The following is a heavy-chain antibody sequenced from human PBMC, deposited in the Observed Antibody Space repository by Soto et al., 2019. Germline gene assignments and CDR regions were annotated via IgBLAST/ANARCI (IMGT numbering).Heavy chain of an antibody. CDR2: INTDGSAA. D-gene: IGHD2-21*01. J-gene: IGHJ4*02. CDR1: GFTFSNYW. V-gene: IGHV3-74*01. Sequence: EVQLVESGGGLVQPGGSLRLSCAASGFTFSNYWMNWVRQVPGEGLVWVSRINTDGSAANYADSVKGRFTVSRDNAKNTQYLQMNSLRAEDTAVYYCARAGEGYWGQGTLVTVS. CDR3: ARAGEGY.